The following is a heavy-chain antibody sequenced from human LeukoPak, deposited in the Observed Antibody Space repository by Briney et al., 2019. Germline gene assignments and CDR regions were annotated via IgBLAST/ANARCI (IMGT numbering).Heavy chain of an antibody. V-gene: IGHV3-30*04. CDR3: ARDPSGSYRFDY. CDR1: GFIFDTHT. J-gene: IGHJ4*02. CDR2: ISYDGSNK. Sequence: GGSLRLSCTGSGFIFDTHTLTWVRQAPGKGLEWVAVISYDGSNKYYADSVKGRFTISRDNSKNTLYLQMNSLRAEDTAVYYCARDPSGSYRFDYWGQGTLVTVSS. D-gene: IGHD1-26*01.